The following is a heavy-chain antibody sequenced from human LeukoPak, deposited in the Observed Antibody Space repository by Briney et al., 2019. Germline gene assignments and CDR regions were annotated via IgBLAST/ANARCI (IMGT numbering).Heavy chain of an antibody. D-gene: IGHD6-13*01. Sequence: ASVKVSCKASGYIFISYGISWVRQAPGQGLEWMGWISAYNGNTNYAQKLQGRVTMTTDTSTSTAYMELRSLRSDDTAVYYCAREDSSSWYDWFDPWGQGTLVTVSS. CDR1: GYIFISYG. J-gene: IGHJ5*02. V-gene: IGHV1-18*01. CDR3: AREDSSSWYDWFDP. CDR2: ISAYNGNT.